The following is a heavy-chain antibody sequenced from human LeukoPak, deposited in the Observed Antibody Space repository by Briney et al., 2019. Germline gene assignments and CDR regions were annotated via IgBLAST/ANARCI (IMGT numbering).Heavy chain of an antibody. CDR2: INPNRGGT. V-gene: IGHV1-2*02. J-gene: IGHJ6*02. D-gene: IGHD2-2*01. Sequence: ASVKVSCKASGYPFTDYYMHWVRQAPGQGLEWTGWINPNRGGTDYAQKFQGRVTMTRDTSISAAYMELSRLRYDDTAVYYCARGDIVVVPAGGYYYYGMDVWGQGTTVTVSS. CDR3: ARGDIVVVPAGGYYYYGMDV. CDR1: GYPFTDYY.